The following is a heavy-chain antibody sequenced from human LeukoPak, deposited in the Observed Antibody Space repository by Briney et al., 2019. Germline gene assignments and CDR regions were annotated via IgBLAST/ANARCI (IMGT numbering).Heavy chain of an antibody. CDR3: ARSPRWFFDL. Sequence: SETLSLTCDVSGYSVSSGYFWGRIRQPPGKGLEWIGSIYHVGNTFYNPSLKSRVTISFDTSKNQFSLTLTSVTAADTAVYYCARSPRWFFDLWGRGTLVTVSS. CDR2: IYHVGNT. CDR1: GYSVSSGYF. J-gene: IGHJ2*01. V-gene: IGHV4-38-2*01.